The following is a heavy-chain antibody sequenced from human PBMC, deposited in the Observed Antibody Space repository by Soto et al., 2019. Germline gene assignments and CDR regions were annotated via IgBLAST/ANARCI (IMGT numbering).Heavy chain of an antibody. D-gene: IGHD3-9*01. V-gene: IGHV4-4*02. J-gene: IGHJ6*02. Sequence: QVQLQESGPGLVKPSGTLSLTCSVSGVSVTSKNWWTWVRQSPGKGLGWIGEIYNGGSINYNPSLKSRATISIDKYKNNFSLNLTSMTVADTAVYFCAREVSAGHLTFNYKFYGLDVWGQGTTVTVSS. CDR2: IYNGGSI. CDR3: AREVSAGHLTFNYKFYGLDV. CDR1: GVSVTSKNW.